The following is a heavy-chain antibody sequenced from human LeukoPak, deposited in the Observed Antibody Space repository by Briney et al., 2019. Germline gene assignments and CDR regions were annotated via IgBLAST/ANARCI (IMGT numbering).Heavy chain of an antibody. CDR3: AREDVVAPAAIKWFDP. Sequence: PSETLSLTCTVSGGSISSGDYYWSWIRQPPEKGLEWIGYSYYSGSTYYKPSLKSRVTISVDTSKNQFSLKLSSVTAADTAVYYCAREDVVAPAAIKWFDPWGQGTLVTVSS. CDR2: SYYSGST. V-gene: IGHV4-30-4*08. CDR1: GGSISSGDYY. D-gene: IGHD2-2*02. J-gene: IGHJ5*02.